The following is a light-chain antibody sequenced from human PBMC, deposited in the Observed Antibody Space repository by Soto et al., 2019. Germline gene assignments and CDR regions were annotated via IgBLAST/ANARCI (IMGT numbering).Light chain of an antibody. CDR3: AAWDDSLNGYV. V-gene: IGLV1-44*01. J-gene: IGLJ1*01. CDR2: SNN. CDR1: SSNIGSTT. Sequence: QSALTQPPSASGTPGQRVTISCSGSSSNIGSTTVNWYQQLPGTAPKLLIYSNNQRPSGVPDRFSGSKSGTSASLAISGLQSEDEADYYRAAWDDSLNGYVFGTGTKVTVL.